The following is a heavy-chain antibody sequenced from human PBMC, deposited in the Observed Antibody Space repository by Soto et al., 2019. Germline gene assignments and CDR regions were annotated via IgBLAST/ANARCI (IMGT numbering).Heavy chain of an antibody. CDR2: IIPILGIA. D-gene: IGHD5-12*01. V-gene: IGHV1-69*02. CDR3: ARGAGHSGYVSRDC. J-gene: IGHJ4*01. CDR1: GGTFSSDT. Sequence: SLKVSCKASGGTFSSDTLSWVRQAPGQGLEWMGRIIPILGIANYAQKFQGRVTITADKSTSTAYMELSSLRFVDPAVYYCARGAGHSGYVSRDCWGE.